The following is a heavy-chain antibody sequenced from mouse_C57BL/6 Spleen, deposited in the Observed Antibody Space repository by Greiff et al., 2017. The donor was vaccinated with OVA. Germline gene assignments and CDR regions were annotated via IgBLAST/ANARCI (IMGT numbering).Heavy chain of an antibody. V-gene: IGHV5-4*01. Sequence: EVQGVESGGGLVKPGGSLKLSCAASGFTFSSYAMSWVRQTPEKRLEWVATISDGGSYTYYPDNVKGRFTISRDNAKNNLYLQMSHLKSEDTAMYYCARERRDYDPPWFAYWGQGTLVTVSA. CDR1: GFTFSSYA. D-gene: IGHD2-4*01. CDR3: ARERRDYDPPWFAY. CDR2: ISDGGSYT. J-gene: IGHJ3*01.